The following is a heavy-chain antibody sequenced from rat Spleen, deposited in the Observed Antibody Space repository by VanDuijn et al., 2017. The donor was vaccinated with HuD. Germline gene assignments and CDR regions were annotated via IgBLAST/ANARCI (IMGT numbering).Heavy chain of an antibody. CDR3: VRHGYTRYYFDY. Sequence: EVQLVESGGGLVQPGRSLKLSCAASGFTFNNYGMAWVRQAPKKGLEWVAYISYDGGNTYYRDSVKGRFSISRDDAKSTLYLQMDSLRSEDTATYYCVRHGYTRYYFDYWGQGVMVTVSS. J-gene: IGHJ2*01. D-gene: IGHD1-9*01. CDR2: ISYDGGNT. CDR1: GFTFNNYG. V-gene: IGHV5-29*01.